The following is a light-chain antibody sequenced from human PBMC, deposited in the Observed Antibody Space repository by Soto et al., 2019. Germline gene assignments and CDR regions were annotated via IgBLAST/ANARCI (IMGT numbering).Light chain of an antibody. J-gene: IGKJ1*01. CDR1: QSVSSSY. CDR3: QQYGSSPS. CDR2: GAS. V-gene: IGKV3-20*01. Sequence: EIVLTQSPGALSLSRGERATLSCRASQSVSSSYLAWYQQKPGQAPRLLIYGASSRVTGIPDRFSGSGSGTDFTLTISRLEPEDFAVYYCQQYGSSPSFGQGTKVDIK.